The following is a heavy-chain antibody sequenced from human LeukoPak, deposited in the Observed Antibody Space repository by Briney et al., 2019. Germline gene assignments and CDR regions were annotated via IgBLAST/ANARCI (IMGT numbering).Heavy chain of an antibody. CDR1: GGTFSSYA. J-gene: IGHJ4*02. D-gene: IGHD5-18*01. CDR3: ATPAGGYSYGRYFDY. Sequence: SVKVSCKASGGTFSSYAISWERQAPGQGLEWMGGIIPIFGTANYAQKFQGRVTITADESTSTAYMELSSLRSEDTAVYYCATPAGGYSYGRYFDYWGQGTLVTVSS. CDR2: IIPIFGTA. V-gene: IGHV1-69*01.